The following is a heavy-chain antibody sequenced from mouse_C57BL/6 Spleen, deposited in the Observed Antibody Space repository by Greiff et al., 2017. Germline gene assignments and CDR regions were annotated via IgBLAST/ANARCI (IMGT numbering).Heavy chain of an antibody. J-gene: IGHJ4*01. CDR1: GYTFTDYY. V-gene: IGHV1-76*01. CDR2: IYPGSGNT. Sequence: QVQLQQSGAELVRPGASVKLSCKASGYTFTDYYINWVKQRPGQGLEWIARIYPGSGNTYYNEKFKGKATLTAEKSSSTAYMQLSSLTSEDSAVYFFARCDGSGGAMDYWGQGTSVTVSS. D-gene: IGHD2-3*01. CDR3: ARCDGSGGAMDY.